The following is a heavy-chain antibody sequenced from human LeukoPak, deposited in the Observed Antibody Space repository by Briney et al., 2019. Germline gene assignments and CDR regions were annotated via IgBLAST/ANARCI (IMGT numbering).Heavy chain of an antibody. CDR3: ASSYSGYDWGAFDI. J-gene: IGHJ3*02. D-gene: IGHD5-12*01. Sequence: SETLSLTCAVSGGSISSGGYSWRWIRQPPGKGLEWIGYIYYSGSTYYNPSLKSRVTISVDTSKNQFSLKLSSVTAADTAVYYCASSYSGYDWGAFDIWGQGTMVTVSS. CDR2: IYYSGST. CDR1: GGSISSGGYS. V-gene: IGHV4-30-4*07.